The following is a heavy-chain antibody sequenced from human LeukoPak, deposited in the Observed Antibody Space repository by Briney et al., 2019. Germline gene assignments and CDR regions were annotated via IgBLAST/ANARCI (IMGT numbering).Heavy chain of an antibody. V-gene: IGHV3-23*01. CDR2: ISGSGGST. CDR1: GGTFSSYA. J-gene: IGHJ4*02. CDR3: AKDRTMVRGVTFDY. Sequence: VSVKVSCKASGGTFSSYAMSWVRQAPGKGLEWVSAISGSGGSTYYADSVKGRFTISRDNSKNTLYLQMNSLRAEDTAVYYCAKDRTMVRGVTFDYWGQGTLVTVSS. D-gene: IGHD3-10*01.